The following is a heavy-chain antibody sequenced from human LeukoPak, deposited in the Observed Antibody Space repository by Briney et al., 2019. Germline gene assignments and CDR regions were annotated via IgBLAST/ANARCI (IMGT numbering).Heavy chain of an antibody. Sequence: ASVKVSCMASGYTFTSYGISWVRQAPGQGLEWMGWISAYNGNTNYAQKLQGRVTMTTDTSTSTAYMELRSLRSDDTAVYYCARDGLSDGMAAAGENWFDPWGQGTLVTVSS. CDR1: GYTFTSYG. D-gene: IGHD6-13*01. CDR2: ISAYNGNT. V-gene: IGHV1-18*04. J-gene: IGHJ5*02. CDR3: ARDGLSDGMAAAGENWFDP.